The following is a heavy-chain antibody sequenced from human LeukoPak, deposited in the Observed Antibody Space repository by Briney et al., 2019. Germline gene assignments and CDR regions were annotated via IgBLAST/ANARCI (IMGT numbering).Heavy chain of an antibody. CDR2: IYTSGST. CDR1: GGSISSGSYY. J-gene: IGHJ6*03. Sequence: PSQTLSLTCTVSGGSISSGSYYWSWIRQPAGKGLERIGRIYTSGSTNYNPSLKSRVTISVDTSKNQFSLKLSSVTAADTAVYYCARGPAHYYYYYMDVWGKGTTVTVSS. CDR3: ARGPAHYYYYYMDV. D-gene: IGHD2-2*01. V-gene: IGHV4-61*02.